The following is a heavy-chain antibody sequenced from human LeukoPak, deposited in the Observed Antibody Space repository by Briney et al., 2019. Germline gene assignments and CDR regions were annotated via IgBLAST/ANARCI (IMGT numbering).Heavy chain of an antibody. Sequence: PGGFLRLSCAASGFTFSSYWMSWVRQAPGKGLEWVANIKQDGSEKYYVDSVKGRFTISRDNAKNSLYLQMNSLRAEDTAVYYCARGRFWSGYLYYFDYWGQGTLVTVSS. CDR1: GFTFSSYW. CDR3: ARGRFWSGYLYYFDY. V-gene: IGHV3-7*01. CDR2: IKQDGSEK. D-gene: IGHD3-3*01. J-gene: IGHJ4*02.